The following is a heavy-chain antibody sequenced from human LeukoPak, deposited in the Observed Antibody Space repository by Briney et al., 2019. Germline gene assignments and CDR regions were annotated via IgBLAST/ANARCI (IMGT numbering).Heavy chain of an antibody. CDR3: ARGNYWSEDYYYYMDV. D-gene: IGHD3-3*01. V-gene: IGHV3-48*04. CDR1: GFTFSSYS. CDR2: ISSSSSTI. Sequence: GGSLRLSCAASGFTFSSYSMNWVRQAPGKGLEWVSYISSSSSTIYYADSVKGRFTISRDNAKNSLYLQMNSLRAEDTAVYYCARGNYWSEDYYYYMDVWGKGTTATV. J-gene: IGHJ6*03.